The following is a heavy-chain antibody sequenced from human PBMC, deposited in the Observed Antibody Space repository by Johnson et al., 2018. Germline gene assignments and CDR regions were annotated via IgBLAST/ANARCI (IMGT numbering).Heavy chain of an antibody. CDR3: AKGRYDYDSSGYYGMDV. J-gene: IGHJ6*02. CDR1: GFTFSTYG. Sequence: QVQLVESGGGLVKXGGSXRLXCAASGFTFSTYGMHWVRQAPGKGLEWVALISYDGSDKYYADPVKSRFTISRDNSKNTLSFQMNRLRAEDTAVYYCAKGRYDYDSSGYYGMDVWGQGTTVSVSS. CDR2: ISYDGSDK. D-gene: IGHD3-22*01. V-gene: IGHV3-30*18.